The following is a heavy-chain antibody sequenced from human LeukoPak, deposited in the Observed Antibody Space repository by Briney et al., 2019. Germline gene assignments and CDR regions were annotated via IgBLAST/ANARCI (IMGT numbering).Heavy chain of an antibody. J-gene: IGHJ4*02. D-gene: IGHD3-3*01. V-gene: IGHV3-23*01. CDR3: AKDRGSLNHLRRITIPLVDY. CDR2: ISGRGGST. CDR1: GFTFSSYA. Sequence: GGSLRLSCAASGFTFSSYAMSWVRQAPGKGLEWVSAISGRGGSTYYADSVKGRFTISRDNSKKTLYLQMNSLRAEDTAVYYCAKDRGSLNHLRRITIPLVDYWGQGTLVTVSS.